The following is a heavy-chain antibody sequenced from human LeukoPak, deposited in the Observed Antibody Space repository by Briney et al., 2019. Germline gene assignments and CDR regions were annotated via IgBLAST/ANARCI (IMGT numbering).Heavy chain of an antibody. CDR2: INSDGSST. V-gene: IGHV3-74*01. Sequence: PGGSLRLSCAASGFTFSSYWMHWVRQAPGKGLVWVSRINSDGSSTSYADSVKGRFTISRDNAKNTLYLQMNSLRAEDTAVYYCAIDSPLGYCSGGSCSDAFDIWGQGTMVTVSS. J-gene: IGHJ3*02. CDR3: AIDSPLGYCSGGSCSDAFDI. CDR1: GFTFSSYW. D-gene: IGHD2-15*01.